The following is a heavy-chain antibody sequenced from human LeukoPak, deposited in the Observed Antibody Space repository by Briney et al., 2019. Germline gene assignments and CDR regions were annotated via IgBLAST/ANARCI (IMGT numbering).Heavy chain of an antibody. Sequence: ASVKVSCKASGYTFTSYYMHWVRQAPGQGLEWMGIINPSGGSTSYAQKFQGRVTMTRDMSTSTVYMELSSLRSEDTAVYYCARQRVALSGSYHLDYWDQGTLVTVSS. J-gene: IGHJ4*02. V-gene: IGHV1-46*01. CDR2: INPSGGST. D-gene: IGHD1-26*01. CDR1: GYTFTSYY. CDR3: ARQRVALSGSYHLDY.